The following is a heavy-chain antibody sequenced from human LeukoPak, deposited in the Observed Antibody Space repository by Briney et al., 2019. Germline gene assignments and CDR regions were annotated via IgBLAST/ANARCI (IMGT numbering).Heavy chain of an antibody. CDR2: INPNSSGT. D-gene: IGHD4-17*01. CDR3: ARDLLGYGDYRHDAFDI. Sequence: ASVKVSCKASGYTFTGYYMHWVRQAPGQGLEWMGWINPNSSGTNYAQKFQGRVTMTRDTSISTAYMELSRLRSDDTAVYYCARDLLGYGDYRHDAFDIWGQGTMVTVSS. J-gene: IGHJ3*02. CDR1: GYTFTGYY. V-gene: IGHV1-2*02.